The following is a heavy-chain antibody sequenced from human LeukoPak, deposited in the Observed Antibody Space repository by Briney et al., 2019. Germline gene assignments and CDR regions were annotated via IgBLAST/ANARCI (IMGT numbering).Heavy chain of an antibody. Sequence: ASVKVSCKASGYTFTSYYMHWVRQAPGQGLEWMGIINPSGGSTSYAQKFRGRVTMTRDTSTSTVYMELSSLRSEDTAVYYCARAVGGYHFQHWGQGTPVTVSS. CDR2: INPSGGST. J-gene: IGHJ1*01. CDR3: ARAVGGYHFQH. D-gene: IGHD1-26*01. V-gene: IGHV1-46*01. CDR1: GYTFTSYY.